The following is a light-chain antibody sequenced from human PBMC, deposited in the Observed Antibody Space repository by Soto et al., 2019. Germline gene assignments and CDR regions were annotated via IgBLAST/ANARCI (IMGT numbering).Light chain of an antibody. CDR2: AAS. Sequence: EVVLTQSPGTLSLSPGERATLSCRASQSVSSSYLAWYQQEPGQAPRLLIYAASSRATGIPDRFSGSGSGTDFSLTITRLEPEDFAVYYCQHMDTFGQGTKVEVK. V-gene: IGKV3-20*01. CDR1: QSVSSSY. J-gene: IGKJ1*01. CDR3: QHMDT.